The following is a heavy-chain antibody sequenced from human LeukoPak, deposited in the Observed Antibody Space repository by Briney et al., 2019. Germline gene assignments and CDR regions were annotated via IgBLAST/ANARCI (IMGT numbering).Heavy chain of an antibody. Sequence: SETLSLTCIVSGGSLSSGDHCWSWIRQHPGKGLEWIGYIHYTGSAYYNPSLKSRVTMSVDPSKNHVSLQLSSVNAADTAIYYCSRSYCSRGTCSGGFDFWGQGTLVTVPS. D-gene: IGHD2-15*01. CDR1: GGSLSSGDHC. CDR2: IHYTGSA. J-gene: IGHJ4*02. V-gene: IGHV4-31*03. CDR3: SRSYCSRGTCSGGFDF.